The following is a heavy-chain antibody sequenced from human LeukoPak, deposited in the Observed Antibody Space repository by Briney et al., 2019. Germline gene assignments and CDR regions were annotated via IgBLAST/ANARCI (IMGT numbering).Heavy chain of an antibody. V-gene: IGHV3-21*01. D-gene: IGHD2/OR15-2a*01. CDR2: ITSSGRYI. J-gene: IGHJ4*02. Sequence: GGSLRLSCAASGFTFSSYSMNWVRQAPGKGLEWVSSITSSGRYIYYADSAKGRFTISRDNSENSLYLQMDSLTAEDTAVYYCTRKGSQWDFLVDYWGQGTRVAVSP. CDR3: TRKGSQWDFLVDY. CDR1: GFTFSSYS.